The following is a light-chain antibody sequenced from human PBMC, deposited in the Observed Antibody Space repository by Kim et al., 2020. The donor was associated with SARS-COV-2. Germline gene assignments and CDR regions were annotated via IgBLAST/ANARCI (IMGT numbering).Light chain of an antibody. CDR2: VTS. CDR1: QGISSD. V-gene: IGKV1-9*01. J-gene: IGKJ4*01. Sequence: SVGDRVTITCRASQGISSDLAWYQQKPGKAPKLLIYVTSTLQNGVPSRFSGSGSGTDFTLTISNLLPEDFATYYCQQLNSFPALTFGGGTKVDIK. CDR3: QQLNSFPALT.